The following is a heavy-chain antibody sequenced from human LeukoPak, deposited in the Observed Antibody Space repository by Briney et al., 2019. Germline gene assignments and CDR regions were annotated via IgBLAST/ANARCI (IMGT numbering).Heavy chain of an antibody. CDR2: ISSSSSTI. D-gene: IGHD3-3*01. V-gene: IGHV3-48*01. CDR1: GFTFSSYS. Sequence: HPGGSLRLSCAASGFTFSSYSMNWVRQAPGKGLEWVSYISSSSSTIYYADSVKGRFTISRDNAKNSLYLQMNSLRAEDTAVYYCARCRDYDFWSGSAVDYWGQGTLVTVSS. CDR3: ARCRDYDFWSGSAVDY. J-gene: IGHJ4*02.